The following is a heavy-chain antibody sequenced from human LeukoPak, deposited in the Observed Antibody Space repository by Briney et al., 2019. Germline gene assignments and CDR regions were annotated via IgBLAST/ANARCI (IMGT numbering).Heavy chain of an antibody. J-gene: IGHJ2*01. CDR3: ARELSGAYYYDSSGYYWYFDL. Sequence: SETLSLTCTVSGGSISSGGYYWSWIRQHPGKGLEWIGYIYYSGSTNYNPSLKSRVTISVDTSKNQFSLKLSSVTAADTAVYYCARELSGAYYYDSSGYYWYFDLWGRGTLVTVSS. V-gene: IGHV4-61*08. CDR2: IYYSGST. D-gene: IGHD3-22*01. CDR1: GGSISSGGYY.